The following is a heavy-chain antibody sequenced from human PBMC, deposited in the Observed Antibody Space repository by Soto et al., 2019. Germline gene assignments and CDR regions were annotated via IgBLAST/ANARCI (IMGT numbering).Heavy chain of an antibody. CDR2: IWYDGSNK. CDR1: GFTFSSYG. V-gene: IGHV3-33*01. CDR3: ARDPSRSSGWYYYYYYMDV. Sequence: QVQLVESGGGVVQPGRSLRLSCAASGFTFSSYGMHWVRQAPGKGLEWVAVIWYDGSNKYYADSVKGRFTISRDNSKNRLYLSMNSLRAEDTAVYYWARDPSRSSGWYYYYYYMDVWGKGTTVTVSS. J-gene: IGHJ6*03. D-gene: IGHD6-19*01.